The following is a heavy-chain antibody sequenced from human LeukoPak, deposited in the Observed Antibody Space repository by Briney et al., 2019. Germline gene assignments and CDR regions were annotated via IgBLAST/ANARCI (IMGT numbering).Heavy chain of an antibody. Sequence: GGSLRLSCAASGFTFSSYAMSWVRQAPGKGLEWVSAISGSGGSTYYADSVKGRFTISRDNSKNTLYLPMNSLRAEDTAVYYCAKFPGYYYDSSAIGGYFDYWGQGTLVTVSS. CDR2: ISGSGGST. CDR1: GFTFSSYA. J-gene: IGHJ4*02. D-gene: IGHD3-22*01. CDR3: AKFPGYYYDSSAIGGYFDY. V-gene: IGHV3-23*01.